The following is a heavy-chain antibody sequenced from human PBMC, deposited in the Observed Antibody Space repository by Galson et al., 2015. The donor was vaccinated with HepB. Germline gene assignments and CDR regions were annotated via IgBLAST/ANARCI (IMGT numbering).Heavy chain of an antibody. CDR3: TRAHITMVRGVIITRVDDAFDI. Sequence: SLRLSCAASGFTFGDYAMSWFRQAPGKGLEWVGFIRSKAYGGTTEYAASVKGRFTISRDDSKSIAYLQMNSLKTEDTAVYYCTRAHITMVRGVIITRVDDAFDIWGQGTMVTVSS. D-gene: IGHD3-10*01. CDR1: GFTFGDYA. CDR2: IRSKAYGGTT. V-gene: IGHV3-49*03. J-gene: IGHJ3*02.